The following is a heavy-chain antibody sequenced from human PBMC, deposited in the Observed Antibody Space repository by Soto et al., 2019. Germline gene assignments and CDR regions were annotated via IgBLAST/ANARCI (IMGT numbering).Heavy chain of an antibody. V-gene: IGHV4-59*01. CDR2: IYYSGST. D-gene: IGHD3-9*01. CDR3: ARSSSYDILTGYPFDY. Sequence: SETLSLTCTVSGGSISSYYWSWIRQPPGKGLEWIGYIYYSGSTNYNPSLKSRVTISVDTSKNQFSLKLSSVTAADTAVYYCARSSSYDILTGYPFDYWGQGTLVTVSS. J-gene: IGHJ4*02. CDR1: GGSISSYY.